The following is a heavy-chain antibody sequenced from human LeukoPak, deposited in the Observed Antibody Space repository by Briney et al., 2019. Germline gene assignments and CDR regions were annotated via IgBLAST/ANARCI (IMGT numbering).Heavy chain of an antibody. CDR2: ISGRSGDT. CDR3: APYEGIGAR. CDR1: GFTFSSYA. V-gene: IGHV3-23*01. Sequence: GGSLRLSCAASGFTFSSYAMSWARQAPGKGLEWVSAISGRSGDTYYAASVKGRFTISRDNSKNTLYLQMNTLRAEDTAVYYCAPYEGIGARGGQGTLVTVSS. D-gene: IGHD3-10*01. J-gene: IGHJ4*02.